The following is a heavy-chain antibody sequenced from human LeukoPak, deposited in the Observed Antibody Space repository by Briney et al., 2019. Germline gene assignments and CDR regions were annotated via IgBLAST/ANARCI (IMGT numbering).Heavy chain of an antibody. CDR1: GFNFSDSR. J-gene: IGHJ4*02. CDR3: VRGDGYFES. V-gene: IGHV3-7*04. CDR2: VNKEGTEK. Sequence: GGPLRLSCAASGFNFSDSRMTWVRQAPGTGLEWVANVNKEGTEKHFLDSVEGRITISRDNAKKSLYLQMRSLRPEDTAVYFCVRGDGYFESWGQGTLVTVSS. D-gene: IGHD2-21*02.